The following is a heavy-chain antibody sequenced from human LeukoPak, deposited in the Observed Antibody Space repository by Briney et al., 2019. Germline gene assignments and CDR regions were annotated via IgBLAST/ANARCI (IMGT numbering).Heavy chain of an antibody. J-gene: IGHJ6*02. CDR2: INSDGSSI. CDR3: ARGGGLDV. Sequence: GGSPRLSCAASGFTFSSHWMHWVRQAPGKGLVWVSRINSDGSSISYVDSVKGRFTISRDNAKNSLYLQMSNLRAEDTAVYFCARGGGLDVWGQGATVTVSS. D-gene: IGHD3-16*01. CDR1: GFTFSSHW. V-gene: IGHV3-74*01.